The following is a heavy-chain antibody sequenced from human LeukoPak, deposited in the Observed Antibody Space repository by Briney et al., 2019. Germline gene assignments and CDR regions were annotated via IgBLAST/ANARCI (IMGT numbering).Heavy chain of an antibody. J-gene: IGHJ4*02. D-gene: IGHD5-12*01. CDR3: ARDHPRRGYSGYDYGH. Sequence: GASVKVSCKASGYTFTSYGISWVRQAPGQGLEWMGWISAYNGNTNYAQKLQGRVTMTTDTSTSTAYMELRSLRSDDTAVYYCARDHPRRGYSGYDYGHWGQGTLVTVSS. CDR2: ISAYNGNT. V-gene: IGHV1-18*01. CDR1: GYTFTSYG.